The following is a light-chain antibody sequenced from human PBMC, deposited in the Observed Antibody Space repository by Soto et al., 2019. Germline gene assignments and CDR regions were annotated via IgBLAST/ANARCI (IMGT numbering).Light chain of an antibody. J-gene: IGKJ5*01. Sequence: EIVLTQSPGTLSLSPGGRATLSCSASQSVSRRLAWYQHRPGQSPRLLISGASMRASGVPVRLSGSGSGTDFTLTISRLEPEDFAVYYCQHYGETPITFGLGTRLEIK. CDR1: QSVSRR. CDR3: QHYGETPIT. CDR2: GAS. V-gene: IGKV3-20*01.